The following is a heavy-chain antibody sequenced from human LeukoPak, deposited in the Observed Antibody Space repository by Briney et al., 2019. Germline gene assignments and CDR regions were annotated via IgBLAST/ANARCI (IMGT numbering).Heavy chain of an antibody. V-gene: IGHV1-18*04. Sequence: GASVKVSCKASGYTFTSYYRHWVRQAPGQGLEWMGCISAYNGNTNYAQKLQGRVTMTTDTSTSTAYMELRSLRSDDTAVYYCARAPATFITAPASYYMDVWGKGTTVTISS. J-gene: IGHJ6*03. CDR3: ARAPATFITAPASYYMDV. CDR1: GYTFTSYY. CDR2: ISAYNGNT. D-gene: IGHD3-22*01.